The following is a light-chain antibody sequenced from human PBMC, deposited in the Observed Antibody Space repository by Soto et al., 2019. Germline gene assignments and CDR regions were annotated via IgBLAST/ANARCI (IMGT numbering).Light chain of an antibody. CDR2: DVS. J-gene: IGKJ1*01. CDR3: QQYASYPWT. V-gene: IGKV1-5*01. CDR1: QSISDW. Sequence: DIQLTQSPSTLSASVGDRVTISCRASQSISDWLAWYQQKPGKAPEILIYDVSSLQIGVPSRFSGSGSGTEFTLTISSLQAEDFATYYCQQYASYPWTFGQGTKVEI.